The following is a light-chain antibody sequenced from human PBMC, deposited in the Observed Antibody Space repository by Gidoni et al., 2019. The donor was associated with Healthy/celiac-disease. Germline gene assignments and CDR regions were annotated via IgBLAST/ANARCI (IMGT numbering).Light chain of an antibody. J-gene: IGLJ2*01. CDR1: SGINVGTYR. Sequence: QAVLTQPSSLSASPGASASLTCTLRSGINVGTYRIYWYQQKPGSPPQYLLRYKSDSDKQQGSGVPSRFSGSKDASAHAGMLLISGLQSDDEADYYCMIWHSSAVVFGGGTKLTVL. V-gene: IGLV5-45*02. CDR2: YKSDSDK. CDR3: MIWHSSAVV.